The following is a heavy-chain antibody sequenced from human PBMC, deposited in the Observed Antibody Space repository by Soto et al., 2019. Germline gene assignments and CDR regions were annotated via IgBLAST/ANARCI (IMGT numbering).Heavy chain of an antibody. V-gene: IGHV3-30*18. D-gene: IGHD6-25*01. CDR2: ISYDGSNK. CDR1: GFTFSSYG. CDR3: AKGGGYQPQIDYYYGMDV. J-gene: IGHJ6*02. Sequence: GGSLRLSCAASGFTFSSYGMHWVRQAPGKGLEWVAVISYDGSNKYYADSVKGRFTISRDNSKNTLYLQMNSLRAEDTAVYYCAKGGGYQPQIDYYYGMDVWGQGTTVTVSS.